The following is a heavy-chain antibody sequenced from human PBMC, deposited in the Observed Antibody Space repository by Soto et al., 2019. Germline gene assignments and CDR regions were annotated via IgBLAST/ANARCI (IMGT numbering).Heavy chain of an antibody. CDR3: ARDEGRSSSTRGGMDV. J-gene: IGHJ6*02. V-gene: IGHV1-69*06. CDR2: IIPIFGTA. Sequence: GASVKVSCKASGGTFSSYAISWVRQAPRQGLEWMGGIIPIFGTANYAQKFQGRVTITADKSTSTAYMELSSLRSEDTAVYYCARDEGRSSSTRGGMDVWGQGTTVTVSS. D-gene: IGHD6-6*01. CDR1: GGTFSSYA.